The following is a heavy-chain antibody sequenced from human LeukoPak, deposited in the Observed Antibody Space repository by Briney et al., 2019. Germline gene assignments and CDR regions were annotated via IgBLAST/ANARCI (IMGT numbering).Heavy chain of an antibody. V-gene: IGHV3-64D*09. CDR1: GFTFSYFP. Sequence: GGSLRLSCSASGFTFSYFPMHWVRQAPGKGLEYVSAVSSDGGSTYYADSVRGRFTISRDNSKNTLSLQMGSLRPEDTAVYYCARDYASDYWGQGTLVTVSS. CDR2: VSSDGGST. J-gene: IGHJ4*02. CDR3: ARDYASDY. D-gene: IGHD3-10*01.